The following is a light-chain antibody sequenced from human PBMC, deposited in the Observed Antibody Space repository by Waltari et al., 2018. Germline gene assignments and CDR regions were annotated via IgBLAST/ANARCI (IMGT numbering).Light chain of an antibody. J-gene: IGLJ1*01. CDR3: CSYAGSTTFYV. V-gene: IGLV2-23*01. CDR1: SSDVGNYNF. Sequence: QSALTQPASVSGSPGQSIPISCTGTSSDVGNYNFVYWYQQHPGKAPKLMIYEGSKRPSGVSNRFSGSKSGNTASLTISGLQAEDEADYYCCSYAGSTTFYVFGTETKVTVL. CDR2: EGS.